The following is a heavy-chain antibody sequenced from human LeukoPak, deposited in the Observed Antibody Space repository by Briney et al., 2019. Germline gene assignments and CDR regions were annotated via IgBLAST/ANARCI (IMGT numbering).Heavy chain of an antibody. Sequence: PGGSLRLSCAASGFTFSSYAMSWVRQAPGKGLEGVSAISGSGGSTYYADSVKGRFTISRDNSKNTLYLQMNSLRAEDTAVYYCAKGKATMVRGVIIGYYYMDVWGKGTTVTVSS. V-gene: IGHV3-23*01. CDR2: ISGSGGST. CDR3: AKGKATMVRGVIIGYYYMDV. J-gene: IGHJ6*03. CDR1: GFTFSSYA. D-gene: IGHD3-10*01.